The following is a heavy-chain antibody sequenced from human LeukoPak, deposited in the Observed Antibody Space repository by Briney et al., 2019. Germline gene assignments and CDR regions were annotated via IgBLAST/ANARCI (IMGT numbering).Heavy chain of an antibody. V-gene: IGHV3-33*05. J-gene: IGHJ4*02. Sequence: GRSLRLSCAASGFIFSHYGMHWVRQAPGKGLEWVAVIQNDASTENFADSVKGRFTISRDNAKNSVYLQMNSLRDEDTAVYYCARYGSYPEAFDYWGQGTLVTVSS. CDR3: ARYGSYPEAFDY. CDR2: IQNDASTE. D-gene: IGHD1-26*01. CDR1: GFIFSHYG.